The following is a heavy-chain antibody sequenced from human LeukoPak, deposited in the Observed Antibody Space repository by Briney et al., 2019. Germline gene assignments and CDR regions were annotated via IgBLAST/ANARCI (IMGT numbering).Heavy chain of an antibody. Sequence: PGGSLRLSCAASGFTVSSDYMSWVRQAPGKGLEWVSVIYSGGFTYYADSVKGRFTVSRDNSKNTLYLQMDSLRAEDTAVYYCARGGSSRSFDYWGQGTLVTVSS. D-gene: IGHD6-13*01. CDR1: GFTVSSDY. CDR2: IYSGGFT. J-gene: IGHJ4*02. V-gene: IGHV3-53*01. CDR3: ARGGSSRSFDY.